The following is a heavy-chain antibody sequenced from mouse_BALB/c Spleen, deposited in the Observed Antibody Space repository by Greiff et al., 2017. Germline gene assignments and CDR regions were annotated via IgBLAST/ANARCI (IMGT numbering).Heavy chain of an antibody. Sequence: VQLQQSGAELVRPGSSVKISCKASGYTFTSYWMHWVKQRPGQGLEWIGEINPSNGRTNYNEKFKSKATLTVDKSSSTAYMQLSSLTSEDSAVYYCASYDYDVWGQGTTLTVSS. CDR1: GYTFTSYW. CDR2: INPSNGRT. J-gene: IGHJ2*01. CDR3: ASYDYDV. V-gene: IGHV1S81*02. D-gene: IGHD2-4*01.